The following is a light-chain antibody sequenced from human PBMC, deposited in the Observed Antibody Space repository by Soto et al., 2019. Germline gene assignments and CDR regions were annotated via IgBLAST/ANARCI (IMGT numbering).Light chain of an antibody. J-gene: IGLJ3*02. Sequence: QSALTQPASVSGSPGQSITISCTGTSSDVGGYNYVSWYQQHPGKAPKLMIYEVSNRPSGVSNRFSGSKSGNTASLTISGLQAEDEADYYCCSYVGSSTPWVFGGGTKLTVL. CDR2: EVS. CDR3: CSYVGSSTPWV. V-gene: IGLV2-14*01. CDR1: SSDVGGYNY.